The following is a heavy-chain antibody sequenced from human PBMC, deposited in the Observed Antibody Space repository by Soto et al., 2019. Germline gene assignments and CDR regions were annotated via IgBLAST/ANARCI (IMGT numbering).Heavy chain of an antibody. CDR3: VYYCAKSNYGGDDYFQYGLDV. J-gene: IGHJ6*02. Sequence: QVQLVQSGAEVKKPGASLKVSCKASGYRFTGYGLHWVRQAPGQGLQWMGWINPKRGATDNAQKFQDRVTMTREMSTKTAHLELSGLRSDDTADDTAVYYCAKSNYGGDDYFQYGLDVWGQGTTVTVSS. V-gene: IGHV1-2*02. CDR2: INPKRGAT. CDR1: GYRFTGYG. D-gene: IGHD2-21*02.